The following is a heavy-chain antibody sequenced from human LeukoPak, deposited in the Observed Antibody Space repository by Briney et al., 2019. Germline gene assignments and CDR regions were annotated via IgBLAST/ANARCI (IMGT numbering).Heavy chain of an antibody. CDR3: AKDGGGGAYSFDY. D-gene: IGHD3-16*01. CDR1: GFTFSANN. J-gene: IGHJ4*02. V-gene: IGHV3-30*02. CDR2: IDHDGSQK. Sequence: GGSLRLSCAVSGFTFSANNMHWVRQAPGKGLEWVTFIDHDGSQKFYADSVKGRFTISRDNSKNALYLHINSLRPEDTAVYYCAKDGGGGAYSFDYWGQGSLVTVSS.